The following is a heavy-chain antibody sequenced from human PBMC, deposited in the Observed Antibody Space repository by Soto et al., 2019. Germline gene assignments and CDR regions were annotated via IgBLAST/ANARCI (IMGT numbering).Heavy chain of an antibody. V-gene: IGHV1-18*01. J-gene: IGHJ4*02. CDR2: ISAYNGNT. D-gene: IGHD3-16*01. CDR3: XXGGTPIDY. CDR1: GYTFTNFG. Sequence: QVQLVQSGAEVKKPGASVKVSCKASGYTFTNFGISWVRQAPGQGLEWMGWISAYNGNTNYAQKFQGRGTMTTDKXXXXXXXXXXXXXXXXTXXXXXXXGGTPIDYWGQGTLVTVSS.